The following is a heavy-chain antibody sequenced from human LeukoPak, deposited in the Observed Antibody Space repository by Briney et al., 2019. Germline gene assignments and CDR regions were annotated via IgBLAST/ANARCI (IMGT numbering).Heavy chain of an antibody. CDR1: GFTFSSYA. J-gene: IGHJ6*02. Sequence: PGGSLRLSCAASGFTFSSYAMSWVRQAPGKGLEWVSVIYSGGSTYYADSVKGRFTISRDNSKNTLYLQMNSLRAEDTAVYYCARDTYYYGSGSYYNSFYYGMDVWGQGTTVTVSS. CDR3: ARDTYYYGSGSYYNSFYYGMDV. CDR2: IYSGGST. D-gene: IGHD3-10*01. V-gene: IGHV3-53*01.